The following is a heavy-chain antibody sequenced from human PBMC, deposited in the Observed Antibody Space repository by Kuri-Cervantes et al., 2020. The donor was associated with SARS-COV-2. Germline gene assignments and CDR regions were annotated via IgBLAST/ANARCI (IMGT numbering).Heavy chain of an antibody. CDR3: ARTSGPMDV. Sequence: GGSLRLSCAASGFTFSNYAMTWVRQAPGKGLEWVSYISSSSRTIYYADSVKGRFSISRDNAKNSLFLQISSPRAEDTAVYYCARTSGPMDVWGQGTTVTVSS. D-gene: IGHD3-3*01. CDR1: GFTFSNYA. J-gene: IGHJ6*02. CDR2: ISSSSRTI. V-gene: IGHV3-48*04.